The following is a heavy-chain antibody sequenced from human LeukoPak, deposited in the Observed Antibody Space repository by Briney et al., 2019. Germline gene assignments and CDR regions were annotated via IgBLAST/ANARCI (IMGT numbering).Heavy chain of an antibody. CDR2: ISAYNGNR. CDR3: ARGYCSGGSCYWFDP. D-gene: IGHD2-15*01. V-gene: IGHV1-18*01. CDR1: GYTFTIDG. Sequence: GASVNVSCTASGYTFTIDGISWVRQAPGQGLEWMGWISAYNGNRNYAQKVEGRVTMTTDTSTNTAYMELRSLRSDDTALYYCARGYCSGGSCYWFDPWGQGTLVTVSS. J-gene: IGHJ5*02.